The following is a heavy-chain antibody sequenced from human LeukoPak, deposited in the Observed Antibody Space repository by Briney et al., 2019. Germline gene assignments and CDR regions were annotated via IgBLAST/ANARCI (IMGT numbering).Heavy chain of an antibody. CDR2: INPSGVST. CDR3: AREIYCGGDCYAFDY. J-gene: IGHJ4*02. V-gene: IGHV1-46*01. D-gene: IGHD2-21*02. CDR1: GYTFTSYY. Sequence: ASVKVSCKASGYTFTSYYMHWVREAPGQGLEWMGIINPSGVSTSYAQKFQGRVTMTRDMSTSTVYMELSSLRSEDTAVYYCAREIYCGGDCYAFDYWGQGTLVTVSS.